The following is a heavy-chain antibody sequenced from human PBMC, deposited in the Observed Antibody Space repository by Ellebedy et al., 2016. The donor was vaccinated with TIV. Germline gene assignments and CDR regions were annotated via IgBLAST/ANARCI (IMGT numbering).Heavy chain of an antibody. D-gene: IGHD3-16*01. CDR1: GGSISSGNFF. J-gene: IGHJ4*02. CDR2: IYDGGSN. CDR3: ARLWGF. V-gene: IGHV4-39*01. Sequence: SQTLSLTXAVSGGSISSGNFFWGWIRQPPGKGLEWIGSIYDGGSNSYNPSLKNRVTISVDTSKNQFSLRLSSVTAADTAVYYCARLWGFWGPGTLVTVSS.